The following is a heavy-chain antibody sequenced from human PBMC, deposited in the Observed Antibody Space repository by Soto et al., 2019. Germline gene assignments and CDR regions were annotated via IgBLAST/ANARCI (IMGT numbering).Heavy chain of an antibody. CDR2: INESGRT. V-gene: IGHV4-34*01. J-gene: IGHJ4*02. Sequence: QVQLQQWGAGLVKPSETLSLSCAVYGQSFSGHSWAWIRQPPGKGLEWIGEINESGRTYYNPSLKSRVTISTDTSKNQFSLKLSSVSAAATAAYFCARGSGIVALPGELEDVKYDYWGQGTLVNVSS. CDR1: GQSFSGHS. CDR3: ARGSGIVALPGELEDVKYDY. D-gene: IGHD1-1*01.